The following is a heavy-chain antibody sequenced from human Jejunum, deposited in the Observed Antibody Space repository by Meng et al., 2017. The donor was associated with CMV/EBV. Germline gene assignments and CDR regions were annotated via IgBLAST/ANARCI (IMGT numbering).Heavy chain of an antibody. V-gene: IGHV4-59*01. D-gene: IGHD3-16*01. J-gene: IGHJ4*02. Sequence: CGASADSISGYYFGWLRQPPGKGRGWIGNVDYYGSTKYNPSLKGRVTISVDPARSQLSLKLGSVSAADTAVYYCARGWGTTSPWDYWGQGMLVTVSS. CDR1: ADSISGYY. CDR2: VDYYGST. CDR3: ARGWGTTSPWDY.